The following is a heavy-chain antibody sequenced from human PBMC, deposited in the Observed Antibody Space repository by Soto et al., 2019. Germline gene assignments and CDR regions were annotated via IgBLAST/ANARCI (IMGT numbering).Heavy chain of an antibody. CDR1: GFPSSSYW. CDR2: ISNDGSST. Sequence: GGSMRLSCGASGFPSSSYWMHWVSHAPGKGLVWVSRISNDGSSTNYADSVKGRFTISRDNAKNTVYLQMNSLRAEDTAVYYCARDRYYYDSTDHFSADAFDIWGQGTMVTVSS. J-gene: IGHJ3*02. D-gene: IGHD3-22*01. V-gene: IGHV3-74*01. CDR3: ARDRYYYDSTDHFSADAFDI.